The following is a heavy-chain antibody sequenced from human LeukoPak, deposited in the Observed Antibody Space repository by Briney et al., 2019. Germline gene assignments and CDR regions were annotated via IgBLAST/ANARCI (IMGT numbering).Heavy chain of an antibody. CDR1: GYTFASYY. V-gene: IGHV1-69*02. D-gene: IGHD6-19*01. CDR2: IIPILGIA. CDR3: ASGSSPDY. J-gene: IGHJ4*02. Sequence: SVSVSCKASGYTFASYYMHWVRQAPGQGLEWMGRIIPILGIANYAQKFQGRVTITADKSTSTAYMELSSLRSEDTAVYYCASGSSPDYWGQGTLVTVSS.